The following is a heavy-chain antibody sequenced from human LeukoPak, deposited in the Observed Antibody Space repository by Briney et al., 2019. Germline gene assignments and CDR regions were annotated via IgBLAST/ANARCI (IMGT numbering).Heavy chain of an antibody. D-gene: IGHD2-2*01. Sequence: GGTLRLSCAASGFTFSNYGMSWVRQAPGKGLEWVSAISGSGGSTYYADSVKGRFTISRDNSKNTLYLQMNSLRAEDTAVYYCAKDRFFVVVPAAIGDWGQGTLVTVSS. CDR2: ISGSGGST. CDR3: AKDRFFVVVPAAIGD. J-gene: IGHJ4*02. V-gene: IGHV3-23*01. CDR1: GFTFSNYG.